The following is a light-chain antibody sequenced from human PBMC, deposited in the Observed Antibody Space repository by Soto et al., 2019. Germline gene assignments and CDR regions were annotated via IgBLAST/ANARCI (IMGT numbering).Light chain of an antibody. J-gene: IGLJ1*01. CDR2: SHN. Sequence: QSVLTQPPSASGTPGQRVTISCSGSSSNIGSNTVNWYQQLPGPSPKLLIYSHNQRTSGVPDRFSGSKSGTSASLAISGLQSEDEADYYCAAWDDSLNGRVFGTGTKLTVL. V-gene: IGLV1-44*01. CDR3: AAWDDSLNGRV. CDR1: SSNIGSNT.